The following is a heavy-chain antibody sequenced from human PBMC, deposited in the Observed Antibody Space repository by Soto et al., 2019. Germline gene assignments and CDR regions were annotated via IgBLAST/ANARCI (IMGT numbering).Heavy chain of an antibody. D-gene: IGHD1-26*01. J-gene: IGHJ4*02. CDR3: ARPSGSYLYYFDY. V-gene: IGHV4-39*01. Sequence: SETLSLTCTVSGGSISRRSHYWGWVRQPPGKGLEWIGSIYYSGGTYYNPSLKSRVTISVDTSKNQFSLKLSSVTAADTAVYYCARPSGSYLYYFDYWGQGTLVTVSS. CDR2: IYYSGGT. CDR1: GGSISRRSHY.